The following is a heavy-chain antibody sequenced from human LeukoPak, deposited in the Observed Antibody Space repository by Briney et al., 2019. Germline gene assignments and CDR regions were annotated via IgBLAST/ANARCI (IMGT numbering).Heavy chain of an antibody. J-gene: IGHJ6*03. CDR1: GGSISSYY. CDR2: IYTSGST. D-gene: IGHD2-8*01. CDR3: ARCPPNGGWSYYYYYYMDV. Sequence: SETLSLTCTVSGGSISSYYWSWIRQPAGKGLEWIGRIYTSGSTNYNPSLKSRVTMSVDTSKNQFSLKLSSVTAADTAVYYCARCPPNGGWSYYYYYYMDVWGKGTTVTVSS. V-gene: IGHV4-4*07.